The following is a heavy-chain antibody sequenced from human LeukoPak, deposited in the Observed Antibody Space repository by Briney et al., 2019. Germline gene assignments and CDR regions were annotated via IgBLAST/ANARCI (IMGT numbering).Heavy chain of an antibody. Sequence: VASVKVSCKGSGYTFTSYYTHWVRQAPGQGLEWMGIIKPSGGSTLYAQKFQGRVTVTSDMSTSTVYVELSSLRSEDTAVYYCAREVPENFNFDYWGQGTLVTVSS. CDR1: GYTFTSYY. V-gene: IGHV1-46*01. CDR2: IKPSGGST. J-gene: IGHJ4*02. D-gene: IGHD2/OR15-2a*01. CDR3: AREVPENFNFDY.